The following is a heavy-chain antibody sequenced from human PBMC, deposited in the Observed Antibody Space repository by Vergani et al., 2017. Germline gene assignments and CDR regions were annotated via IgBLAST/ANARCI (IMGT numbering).Heavy chain of an antibody. CDR3: ARDRAYYDFWSGPHDAFDI. CDR1: GYTFTSYA. V-gene: IGHV7-4-1*02. D-gene: IGHD3-3*01. CDR2: INTNTGNP. J-gene: IGHJ3*02. Sequence: QVQLVQSGSELQKPGASVKVSCKASGYTFTSYAMNWARQAPGQGLEWMGWINTNTGNPTYAQGFTGRFVFSLDTSVSTAYLQISSLKAEDTAVYYCARDRAYYDFWSGPHDAFDIWGQGTMVTVSS.